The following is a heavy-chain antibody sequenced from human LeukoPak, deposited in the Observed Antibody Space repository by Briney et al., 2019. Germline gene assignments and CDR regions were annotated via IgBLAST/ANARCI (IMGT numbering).Heavy chain of an antibody. D-gene: IGHD3-10*01. V-gene: IGHV3-74*01. Sequence: GGSLRLSCAASGFNFSSYWMHWVSQGLGEGLVWVSRINSDGKRTSYTDSVKGRITISRDNSKNTLYLQMNKLRVEDTAVYYCAKSSLRGHSLWYFDLWGRGTPVTVSS. CDR3: AKSSLRGHSLWYFDL. CDR2: INSDGKRT. J-gene: IGHJ2*01. CDR1: GFNFSSYW.